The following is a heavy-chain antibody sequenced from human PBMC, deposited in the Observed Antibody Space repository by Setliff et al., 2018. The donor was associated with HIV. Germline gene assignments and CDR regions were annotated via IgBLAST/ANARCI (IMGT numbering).Heavy chain of an antibody. CDR1: GYTFTNYY. CDR2: INPKSGGT. J-gene: IGHJ6*03. V-gene: IGHV1-2*02. D-gene: IGHD3-16*01. CDR3: ARDGGGPGDYYYYYMDV. Sequence: ASVKVSCKASGYTFTNYYMHWVRQAPGQGLEWMGWINPKSGGTNSALKFQGRVTMTRDTSISTAYMELSRLRSDDTAVYYCARDGGGPGDYYYYYMDVWAKRDHGHRLL.